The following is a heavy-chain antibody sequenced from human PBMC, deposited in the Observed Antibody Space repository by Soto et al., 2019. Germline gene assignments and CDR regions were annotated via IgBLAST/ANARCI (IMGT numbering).Heavy chain of an antibody. D-gene: IGHD3-10*01. CDR3: AKDHYYGSGSYYLCFDF. J-gene: IGHJ4*02. CDR2: ISGSGGST. V-gene: IGHV3-23*01. Sequence: PGRSLRLSCAASGFTFSSHAMSLVRQAPGKGLEWVSAISGSGGSTYYADSVKGRFTISRDNSNNTLYLQMNSLRAEDTAVYYCAKDHYYGSGSYYLCFDFWGQGTLVTVSS. CDR1: GFTFSSHA.